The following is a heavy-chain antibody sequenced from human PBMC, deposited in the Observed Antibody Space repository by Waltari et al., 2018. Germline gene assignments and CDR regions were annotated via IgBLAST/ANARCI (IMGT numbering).Heavy chain of an antibody. Sequence: QVQLVESGGGVVLPGGALRLSCKASGVIFSRQDMNWVRQAPGMGLEWVSLIRFDGGQKFYADTVKGRCTVSRDNSRDTLYLHMESLRSGDTATYFCATQASISSPSFWGRGTLVTVSS. V-gene: IGHV3-30*02. CDR3: ATQASISSPSF. CDR1: GVIFSRQD. J-gene: IGHJ4*02. CDR2: IRFDGGQK. D-gene: IGHD3-16*02.